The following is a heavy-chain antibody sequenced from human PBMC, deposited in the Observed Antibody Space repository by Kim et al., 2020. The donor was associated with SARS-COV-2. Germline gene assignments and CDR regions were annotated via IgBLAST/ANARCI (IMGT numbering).Heavy chain of an antibody. CDR2: INPTSGVI. D-gene: IGHD4-4*01. CDR3: ATRVTSDMDV. J-gene: IGHJ6*02. V-gene: IGHV1-46*01. Sequence: ASVKVSCKAPGYTYISHSMHWVRQAPGQGLEWMGRINPTSGVIIYAQNLQGRVTMTWDTSTSTVYMELRSLESDDTALYYCATRVTSDMDVWGQGTTVTVSS. CDR1: GYTYISHS.